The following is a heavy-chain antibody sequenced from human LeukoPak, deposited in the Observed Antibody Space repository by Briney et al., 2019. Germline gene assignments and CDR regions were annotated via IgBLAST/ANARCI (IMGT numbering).Heavy chain of an antibody. D-gene: IGHD2-15*01. Sequence: SETLSLTCTVSGGSISSSSYYWGWIRQPPGKGLEWIGSIYYSGSTYYNPSLKSRVTISFDTSKNQFSLKLSSVTAEDTAVYYCARDFRYCSGVSCYPGSFDYWGQGTLVTVSS. CDR3: ARDFRYCSGVSCYPGSFDY. CDR2: IYYSGST. V-gene: IGHV4-39*07. CDR1: GGSISSSSYY. J-gene: IGHJ4*02.